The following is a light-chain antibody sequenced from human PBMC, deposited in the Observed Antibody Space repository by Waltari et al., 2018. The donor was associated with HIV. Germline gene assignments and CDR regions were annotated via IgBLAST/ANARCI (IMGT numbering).Light chain of an antibody. CDR1: SSNIGAGYG. J-gene: IGLJ2*01. CDR2: CNT. CDR3: QSLRV. V-gene: IGLV1-40*01. Sequence: QSVLTQPPSVSGAPGQRVTISCTGSSSNIGAGYGVHWYQQLPGTAPKLLIYCNTNRPSGFPDRFSGSKSGTSASLAITGLQAEDEADYYCQSLRVFGGGTKLTVL.